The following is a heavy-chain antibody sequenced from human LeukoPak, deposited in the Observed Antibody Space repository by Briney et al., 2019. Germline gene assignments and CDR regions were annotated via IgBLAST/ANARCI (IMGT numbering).Heavy chain of an antibody. J-gene: IGHJ4*02. CDR1: GGSISSGGYS. D-gene: IGHD3-22*01. CDR3: ARLRPDYYDSSGYYLFDY. CDR2: IYHSGST. V-gene: IGHV4-30-2*05. Sequence: SQTLSLTCAVSGGSISSGGYSWSWIRQPPGKGLEWIGYIYHSGSTYYNPSLKSRVTISVDTSKNQFSLKLSSVTAADTAVYYCARLRPDYYDSSGYYLFDYWGQGTLVTVSS.